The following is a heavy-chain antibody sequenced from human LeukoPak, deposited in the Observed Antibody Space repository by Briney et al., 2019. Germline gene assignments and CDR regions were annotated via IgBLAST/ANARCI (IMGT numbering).Heavy chain of an antibody. V-gene: IGHV3-23*01. D-gene: IGHD3-16*01. J-gene: IGHJ4*02. CDR3: AKEIPSPWGSLAGGSYFDY. CDR1: GFTFSSYT. CDR2: ISKSGGST. Sequence: PGGSLRLSCAASGFTFSSYTMSWVRQAPGKGLEWVSAISKSGGSTYYADSVRGRFTISRDNSKNTLYLQMNSLTAEDAAVYYCAKEIPSPWGSLAGGSYFDYWGQGTLVTVSS.